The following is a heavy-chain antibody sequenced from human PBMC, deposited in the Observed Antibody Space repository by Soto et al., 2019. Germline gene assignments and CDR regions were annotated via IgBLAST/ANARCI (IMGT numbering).Heavy chain of an antibody. J-gene: IGHJ4*02. CDR2: IIPIFGTA. Sequence: VQVSCKNCAGTFSSYANSWVRQAPGQGLEWMGGIIPIFGTANYAQKFQGRVTITADESTSTAYMELSSLRSEDTAVYYCARDSEVSSTSDPIAVAGAFDYWGQGTLVTVSS. CDR1: AGTFSSYA. CDR3: ARDSEVSSTSDPIAVAGAFDY. V-gene: IGHV1-69*13. D-gene: IGHD6-19*01.